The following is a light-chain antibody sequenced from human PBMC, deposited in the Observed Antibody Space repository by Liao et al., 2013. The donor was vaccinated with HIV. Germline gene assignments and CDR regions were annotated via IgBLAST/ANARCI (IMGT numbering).Light chain of an antibody. CDR2: YDD. CDR3: QVWDTSSEQYV. V-gene: IGLV3-21*04. CDR1: SVGSKS. Sequence: SYELTQPPAVSVAPGETATITCGGHSVGSKSVHWYQQTPGQAPVLVISYDDERPSGIPERFSGSNSGNTATLTISRVEAGDEADYYCQVWDTSSEQYVFGTGTKVTVL. J-gene: IGLJ1*01.